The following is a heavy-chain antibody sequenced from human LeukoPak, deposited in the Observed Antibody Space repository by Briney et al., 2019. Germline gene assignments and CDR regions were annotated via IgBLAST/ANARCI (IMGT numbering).Heavy chain of an antibody. Sequence: SETLSLTCTVSGGSISSGGYYWSWIRQHPGKGLEWIGYIYYSGSTYYNPSLKSRVTISVDTSKIQFSLKLSSVTAADTAVYYCARAIVAAAALGTYYCDYWGQGTLVTVSS. V-gene: IGHV4-31*03. CDR1: GGSISSGGYY. CDR3: ARAIVAAAALGTYYCDY. D-gene: IGHD6-13*01. CDR2: IYYSGST. J-gene: IGHJ4*02.